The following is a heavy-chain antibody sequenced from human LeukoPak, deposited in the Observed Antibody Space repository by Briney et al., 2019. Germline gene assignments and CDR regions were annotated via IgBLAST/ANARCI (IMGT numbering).Heavy chain of an antibody. CDR1: RFSFSSYG. V-gene: IGHV3-23*01. CDR3: ANLAAAGLYYFDY. D-gene: IGHD6-13*01. CDR2: MSVSGGST. Sequence: GGSLRLSCVASRFSFSSYGMSWVRQAPGKGLEWVSAMSVSGGSTYYADSVKGRFTMSRDNSKNTLYLQMNSLRAEDTAVYYCANLAAAGLYYFDYWGQGTLVTVSS. J-gene: IGHJ4*02.